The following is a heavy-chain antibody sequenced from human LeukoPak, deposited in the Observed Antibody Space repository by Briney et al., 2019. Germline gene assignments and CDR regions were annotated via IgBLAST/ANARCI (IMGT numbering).Heavy chain of an antibody. J-gene: IGHJ6*03. D-gene: IGHD5-18*01. CDR2: ISPMFGIA. CDR1: GGTLGTYA. Sequence: RASVKVSCKASGGTLGTYAVSWVRQAPGQGLEWMGRISPMFGIANYPQKFPGRLTITTDDSANTAYMELSSLTSEDTAVYYCARENSWIQPYMDVWGKGTTVIVSS. CDR3: ARENSWIQPYMDV. V-gene: IGHV1-69*05.